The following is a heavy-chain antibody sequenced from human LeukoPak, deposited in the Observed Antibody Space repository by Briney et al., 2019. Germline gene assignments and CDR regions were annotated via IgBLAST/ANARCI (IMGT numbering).Heavy chain of an antibody. CDR2: IYYSGST. CDR3: ARYDFNKFFDY. D-gene: IGHD3-3*01. Sequence: PSETLSLTCTVSGGSISPYYWSWIRQPPGKGLEWIGYIYYSGSTNYNPSLKSRVTMSVDTSKNQFSLKLTSVTAADTAVYYCARYDFNKFFDYWGQGILVTVSS. V-gene: IGHV4-59*01. CDR1: GGSISPYY. J-gene: IGHJ4*02.